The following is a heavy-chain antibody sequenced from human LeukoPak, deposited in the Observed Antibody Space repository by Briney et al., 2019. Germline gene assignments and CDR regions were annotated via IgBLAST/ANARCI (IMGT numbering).Heavy chain of an antibody. Sequence: ASETLSLTCAVYGGSFSGYYWSWIRQPPGKGLEWIGEINHSGSTNYNPSLKSRVTISVDTPKSQFFLKLSSVTAADTAVYYCARSRVRGVPGAFDIWGQGTMVTVSS. CDR2: INHSGST. V-gene: IGHV4-34*01. CDR3: ARSRVRGVPGAFDI. D-gene: IGHD3-10*01. CDR1: GGSFSGYY. J-gene: IGHJ3*02.